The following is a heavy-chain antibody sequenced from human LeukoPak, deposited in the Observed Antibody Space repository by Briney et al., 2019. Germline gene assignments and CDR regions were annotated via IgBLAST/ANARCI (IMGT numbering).Heavy chain of an antibody. CDR2: ISGSGGST. D-gene: IGHD6-19*01. CDR1: GFTFSSYA. CDR3: AKDRRSQWLVQDY. Sequence: QTGESLRLSCAASGFTFSSYAMSWVPQAPGKGREWVAAISGSGGSTYYADSVKGRFTISRDNSKNTLYLQMNSLRAEDTAVYYCAKDRRSQWLVQDYWGQGTLVTVSS. V-gene: IGHV3-23*01. J-gene: IGHJ4*02.